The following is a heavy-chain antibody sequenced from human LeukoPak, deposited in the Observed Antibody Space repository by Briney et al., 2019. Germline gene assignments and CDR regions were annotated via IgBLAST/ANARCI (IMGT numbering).Heavy chain of an antibody. D-gene: IGHD2-8*01. Sequence: ASVKVSCKASGYPFTEYGFTWVRQAPGQGLEWIGWIGANNANTKLEQKFQGRLTMAIDTSTGIVLMELRDLISDDTAVYYCGRNGVVAENRLYVDYWGQGTLVTVSS. CDR1: GYPFTEYG. CDR2: IGANNANT. J-gene: IGHJ4*02. V-gene: IGHV1-18*01. CDR3: GRNGVVAENRLYVDY.